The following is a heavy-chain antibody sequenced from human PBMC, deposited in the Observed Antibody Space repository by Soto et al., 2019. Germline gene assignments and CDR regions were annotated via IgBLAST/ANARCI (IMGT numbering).Heavy chain of an antibody. D-gene: IGHD3-3*01. V-gene: IGHV1-18*01. CDR3: ALEYYDFWSGPTQGFDP. Sequence: ASVKVSCKASGYTFTSYAISWVRQAPGQGLEWMGWISAYNGKTNYAQKLQGRVTMTTDTSTSTAYMELRSLRSDDTAVYYCALEYYDFWSGPTQGFDPWGQGTLVTVSS. CDR1: GYTFTSYA. J-gene: IGHJ5*02. CDR2: ISAYNGKT.